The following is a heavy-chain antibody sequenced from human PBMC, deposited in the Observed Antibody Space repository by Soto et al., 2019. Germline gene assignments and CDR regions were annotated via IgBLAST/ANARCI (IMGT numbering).Heavy chain of an antibody. CDR2: INAGNGNT. V-gene: IGHV1-3*01. CDR1: GYTLTSYA. D-gene: IGHD3-3*01. CDR3: ARVRFLEWLLSVDAFDI. Sequence: ASVKVSCKASGYTLTSYAMHWVRQAPGQRLEWMGWINAGNGNTKYSQKFQGGVTITRDTSASTAYMELSSLRSEDTAVYYCARVRFLEWLLSVDAFDIWGQGTMVTVSS. J-gene: IGHJ3*02.